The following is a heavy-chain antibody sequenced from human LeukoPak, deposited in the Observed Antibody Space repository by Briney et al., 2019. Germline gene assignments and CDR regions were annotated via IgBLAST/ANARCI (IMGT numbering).Heavy chain of an antibody. D-gene: IGHD4-23*01. J-gene: IGHJ4*02. Sequence: GGSLRLSCAASGFTFSRYWMHWVRQGPGKGLMWVSDISNDGSKTTYADSVRGRFTITRDNATNTLYLQMNSLRAEDTAVYHCARVGQGGKYIDSWGQGTLVTVSS. V-gene: IGHV3-74*03. CDR1: GFTFSRYW. CDR2: ISNDGSKT. CDR3: ARVGQGGKYIDS.